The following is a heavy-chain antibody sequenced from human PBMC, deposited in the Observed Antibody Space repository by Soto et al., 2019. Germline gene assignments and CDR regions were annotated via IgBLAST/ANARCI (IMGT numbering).Heavy chain of an antibody. V-gene: IGHV3-43D*04. Sequence: GGSLRLSCAASGFTFDDYAMHWVRQAPGKGLEWVSLISWDGGSIYYADSVKGRFTISRDNSKDSLYLQMNSLRAEDTALYYCAKDGPPSGYPYYYYGMDVWGQGTTVTVSS. CDR1: GFTFDDYA. CDR3: AKDGPPSGYPYYYYGMDV. J-gene: IGHJ6*02. CDR2: ISWDGGSI. D-gene: IGHD3-22*01.